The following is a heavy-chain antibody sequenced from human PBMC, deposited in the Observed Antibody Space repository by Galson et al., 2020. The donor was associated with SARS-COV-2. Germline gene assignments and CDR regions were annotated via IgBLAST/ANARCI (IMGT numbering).Heavy chain of an antibody. D-gene: IGHD2-21*01. Sequence: GGSLRLSCEASGFSFRSHEMSWVRQAPGKGLEWLSYIGRSGSTKYFADSVKGRFTISRDNARNSLYLQMNSLRAEDTAVYYCAREVMTTHDAFDLWGQGTMVTISS. J-gene: IGHJ3*01. CDR3: AREVMTTHDAFDL. CDR2: IGRSGSTK. CDR1: GFSFRSHE. V-gene: IGHV3-48*03.